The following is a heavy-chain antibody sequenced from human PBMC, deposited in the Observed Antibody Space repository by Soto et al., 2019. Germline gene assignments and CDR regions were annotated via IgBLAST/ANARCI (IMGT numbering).Heavy chain of an antibody. V-gene: IGHV3-23*01. CDR2: IIATGGT. CDR1: GFTFTNYA. Sequence: EVQLLESGGGLVQPGGSLRLSCAASGFTFTNYAMTWVRQAPGRGLEWVSTIIATGGTFYGGTVKGRFTISRDNSSSTLYLQMTILRADDAAIYYCARTDKFTSQRSGWANRFDCWGQGTLVTVSS. CDR3: ARTDKFTSQRSGWANRFDC. J-gene: IGHJ4*02. D-gene: IGHD6-19*01.